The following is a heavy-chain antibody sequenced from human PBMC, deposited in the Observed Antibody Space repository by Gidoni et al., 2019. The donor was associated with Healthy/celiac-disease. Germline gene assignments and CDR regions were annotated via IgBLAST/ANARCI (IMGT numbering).Heavy chain of an antibody. J-gene: IGHJ4*02. CDR2: IKSKTDGGTT. Sequence: EVQLVESGGGLVKPGGSLRLSCAASGFTFSNAWMNWVRQAPGKGMEWVGRIKSKTDGGTTDYAAPVKGRFTISRDDSKNTLYLQMNSLKTEDTAVYYCTTDWNDVGLVDYWGQGTLVTVSS. CDR1: GFTFSNAW. CDR3: TTDWNDVGLVDY. D-gene: IGHD1-1*01. V-gene: IGHV3-15*07.